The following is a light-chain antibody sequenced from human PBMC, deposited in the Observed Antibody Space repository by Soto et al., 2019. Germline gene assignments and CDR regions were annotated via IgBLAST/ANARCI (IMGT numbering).Light chain of an antibody. CDR1: QSVSSN. V-gene: IGKV3-15*01. CDR2: GAS. J-gene: IGKJ1*01. CDR3: QQYNIWPWT. Sequence: EIVMTQSPATLSVSPGERATLSCRASQSVSSNLAWYQQKPGQAPRLLIYGASTRATGIPARFSGSGSGTEFTLTISSLQSEDFAVYYCQQYNIWPWTFGQGTK.